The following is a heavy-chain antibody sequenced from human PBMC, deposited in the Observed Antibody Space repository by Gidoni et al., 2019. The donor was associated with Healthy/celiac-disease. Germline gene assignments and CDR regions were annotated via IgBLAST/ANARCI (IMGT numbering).Heavy chain of an antibody. V-gene: IGHV3-30*04. CDR2: ISYDVSNK. D-gene: IGHD3-10*01. CDR1: GFTFRSYA. Sequence: QVQLVESGGGVVQPGRSLTLACPASGFTFRSYAMHWVRQAPGQGLEWVAVISYDVSNKYYADSGKGRFTISRDNAMNTLYLQMNSLRAEDTAVSYCARDSEALWFGEPLGVDYWGQGTLVTVSS. CDR3: ARDSEALWFGEPLGVDY. J-gene: IGHJ4*02.